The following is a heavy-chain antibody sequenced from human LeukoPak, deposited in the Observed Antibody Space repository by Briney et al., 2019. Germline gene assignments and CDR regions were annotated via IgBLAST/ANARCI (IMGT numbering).Heavy chain of an antibody. CDR1: GFALSNHD. CDR3: ATRGKTGILWFTGWFDP. Sequence: GGSLRLSCAASGFALSNHDVHWVRQAPGKGLEWVSHIDSSSSTIYYADSVKGRFTISRDNAEDSVYLQMNSLRDDDTAVYFCATRGKTGILWFTGWFDPWGQGTLVTVSS. J-gene: IGHJ5*02. V-gene: IGHV3-48*02. D-gene: IGHD2-21*01. CDR2: IDSSSSTI.